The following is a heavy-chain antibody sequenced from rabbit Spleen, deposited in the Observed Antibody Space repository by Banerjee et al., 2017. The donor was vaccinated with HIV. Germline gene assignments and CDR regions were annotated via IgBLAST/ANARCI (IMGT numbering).Heavy chain of an antibody. CDR1: GFSFRSNYY. V-gene: IGHV1S40*01. J-gene: IGHJ2*01. D-gene: IGHD1-1*01. Sequence: QSLEESGGDLVKPGASLTLTCTASGFSFRSNYYMCWVRQAPGKGLEWIACIYTGGGNTYYASWAKGRFTISKTSSTTVTLQMTSLTAADTATYFCARNYVNAFDPWGPGTLVTVS. CDR3: ARNYVNAFDP. CDR2: IYTGGGNT.